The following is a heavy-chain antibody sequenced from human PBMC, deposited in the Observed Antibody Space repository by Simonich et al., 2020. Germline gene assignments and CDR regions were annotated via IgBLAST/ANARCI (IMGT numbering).Heavy chain of an antibody. D-gene: IGHD3-10*01. CDR2: ISSSSSYI. CDR3: ARDTSYYGSGSYYFDY. CDR1: GFTLSSYS. Sequence: GGGLVKPGGSLRLSCAAFGFTLSSYSMNWVRQAPGKGLEWVSSISSSSSYIYYADSVKGRFTISRDNAKNSLYLQMNSLRAEDTAVYYCARDTSYYGSGSYYFDYWGQGTLVTVSS. J-gene: IGHJ4*02. V-gene: IGHV3-21*01.